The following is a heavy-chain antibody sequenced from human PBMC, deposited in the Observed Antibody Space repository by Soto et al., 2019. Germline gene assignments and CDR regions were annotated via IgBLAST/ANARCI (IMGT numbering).Heavy chain of an antibody. D-gene: IGHD3-3*01. CDR3: AREVFGVIISGGRDAFDI. J-gene: IGHJ3*02. CDR2: IIPIFGTA. Sequence: ASVKVSCKASGGTFSTYAISWVRQAPGQGLEWMGGIIPIFGTAKYAQKFQGRVTITADESTSTAYMELSSLRSEDTAVYYCAREVFGVIISGGRDAFDIWGQGTMVTVSS. V-gene: IGHV1-69*13. CDR1: GGTFSTYA.